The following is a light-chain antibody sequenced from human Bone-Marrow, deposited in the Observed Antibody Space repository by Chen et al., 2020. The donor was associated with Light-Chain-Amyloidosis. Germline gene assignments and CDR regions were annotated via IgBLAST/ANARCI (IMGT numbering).Light chain of an antibody. CDR3: QSEDSSGTYEVI. J-gene: IGLJ2*01. CDR2: RET. Sequence: SYELTQPPSVSVSPGQTARITCSGDDLPTKYAYWYQQKPGQAPVLVIHRETERPSRISERFTGSSSGAPATLTISRVQAEDEADDRCQSEDSSGTYEVIFGGGTKLTVL. CDR1: DLPTKY. V-gene: IGLV3-25*03.